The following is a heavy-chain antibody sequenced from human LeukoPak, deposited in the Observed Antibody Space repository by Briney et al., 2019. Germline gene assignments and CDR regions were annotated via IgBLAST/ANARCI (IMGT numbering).Heavy chain of an antibody. V-gene: IGHV3-23*01. CDR1: GFTVSSNY. CDR2: ISGSGGST. Sequence: GGSLRLSCAASGFTVSSNYMSWVRQAPGKGLEWVSAISGSGGSTYYADSVKGRFTISRDNSKNTLYLQMNSLRAEDTAVYYCAKDVLGDYGGAFDIWGQGTMVTVSS. J-gene: IGHJ3*02. D-gene: IGHD4-17*01. CDR3: AKDVLGDYGGAFDI.